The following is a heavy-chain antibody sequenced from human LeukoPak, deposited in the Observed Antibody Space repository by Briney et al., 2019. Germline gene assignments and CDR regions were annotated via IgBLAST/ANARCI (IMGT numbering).Heavy chain of an antibody. J-gene: IGHJ4*02. D-gene: IGHD5-18*01. CDR2: INHSGST. CDR3: ARYSYGGYHFDY. CDR1: GGSFSDYY. V-gene: IGHV4-34*01. Sequence: SETLSLTCAVYGGSFSDYYWSWIRQPPGKGLEWIGEINHSGSTNYNPSLKSRVTISVDTSKNQFSLKLSSVTAADTAVYYCARYSYGGYHFDYWGQGTLVTVSS.